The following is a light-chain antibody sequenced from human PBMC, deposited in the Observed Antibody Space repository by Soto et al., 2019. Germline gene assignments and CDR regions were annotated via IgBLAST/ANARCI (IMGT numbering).Light chain of an antibody. CDR2: GAS. Sequence: IAVTQSPGSLSMSPRERGTLSCKASQRLSSNYLAWFQQKPGQPPRRLIYGASSRATGIPDRFSGSGSGTDFTLTISRLEPEDFVVFYCQHYDSLPITFGQGTRVEIK. CDR3: QHYDSLPIT. CDR1: QRLSSNY. V-gene: IGKV3-20*01. J-gene: IGKJ5*01.